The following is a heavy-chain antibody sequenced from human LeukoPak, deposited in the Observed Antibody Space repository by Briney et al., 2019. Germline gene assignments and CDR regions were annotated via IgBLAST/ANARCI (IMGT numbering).Heavy chain of an antibody. Sequence: GGSLRLSCAASGFTFSSYAMHWVRQAPGKGLEYVSAISSNGGSTYYANSVKGRFTISRDNSKNTLYLQMGSLRAEDMAVYYCARGPYGDYALDYWGQGTLVTVSS. CDR2: ISSNGGST. J-gene: IGHJ4*02. CDR1: GFTFSSYA. D-gene: IGHD4-17*01. CDR3: ARGPYGDYALDY. V-gene: IGHV3-64*01.